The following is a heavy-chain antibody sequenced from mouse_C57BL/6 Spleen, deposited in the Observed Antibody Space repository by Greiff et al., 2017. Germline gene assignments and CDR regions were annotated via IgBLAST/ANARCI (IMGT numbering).Heavy chain of an antibody. CDR2: INPGSGGT. CDR1: GYAFTNYL. Sequence: VHLVESGAELVRPGTSVKVSCKASGYAFTNYLIEWVKQRPGQGLEWIGVINPGSGGTNYNEKFKGKATLTADKSSSTAYMQLSSLTSEDSAVYFCAIDYYGSSAYWGQGTTLTVSS. D-gene: IGHD1-1*01. CDR3: AIDYYGSSAY. J-gene: IGHJ2*01. V-gene: IGHV1-54*01.